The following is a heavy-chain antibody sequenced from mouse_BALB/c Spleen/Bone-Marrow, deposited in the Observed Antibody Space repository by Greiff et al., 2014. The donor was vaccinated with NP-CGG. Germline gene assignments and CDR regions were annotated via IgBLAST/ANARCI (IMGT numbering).Heavy chain of an antibody. J-gene: IGHJ2*01. CDR2: IYPGDGDT. Sequence: VQLQQSGAELVRPGSSVKISCKASGYPFSGYWMNWVKQRPGQGLEWIGQIYPGDGDTDYNGKFKGKATLTADKSSSTAYMQLSSLTSEDSAVYFCARGGISVDYWGQGTTLTVSS. V-gene: IGHV1-80*01. CDR3: ARGGISVDY. CDR1: GYPFSGYW.